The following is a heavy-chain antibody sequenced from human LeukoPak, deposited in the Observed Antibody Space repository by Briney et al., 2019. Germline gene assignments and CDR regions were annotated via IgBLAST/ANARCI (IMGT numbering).Heavy chain of an antibody. V-gene: IGHV4-4*07. Sequence: SETLSLTCTVSGAPITSYYWSWIRQPAGKGLEWIGRIYPFGRTDYIPSLKSRVTMSVDTSKNQYSPKLGSVTAANKAVYYCARDVLGGASTQYFDYWGQGTLVT. CDR1: GAPITSYY. CDR3: ARDVLGGASTQYFDY. J-gene: IGHJ4*02. CDR2: IYPFGRT. D-gene: IGHD1-26*01.